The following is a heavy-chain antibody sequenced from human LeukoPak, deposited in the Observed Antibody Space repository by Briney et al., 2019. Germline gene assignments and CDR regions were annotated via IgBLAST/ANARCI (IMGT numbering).Heavy chain of an antibody. CDR2: IFDNGSP. Sequence: PSETLSLTCTVSGGSISSYYWSWIRQPPGKGLEWIGYIFDNGSPDYNPSLKSRVAISVDTSKNQFSLKLSSVTAADTAVYYCARRSGSSSVDFYYYLDVWGKGTTVTVSS. V-gene: IGHV4-59*01. CDR1: GGSISSYY. CDR3: ARRSGSSSVDFYYYLDV. D-gene: IGHD6-6*01. J-gene: IGHJ6*03.